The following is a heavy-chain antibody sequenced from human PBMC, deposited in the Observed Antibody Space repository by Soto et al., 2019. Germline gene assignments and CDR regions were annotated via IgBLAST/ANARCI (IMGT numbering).Heavy chain of an antibody. Sequence: SETLSLTCTVSGGSISSHYWSWIRQPPGKGLECIGHIYYTGSTNYNPSLKSRVTISVDTSKKQFSLKLSSVTAADTAVYYCARALGYYDSSGYYYRWFDPWGRGTLVTVSS. D-gene: IGHD3-22*01. V-gene: IGHV4-59*11. CDR1: GGSISSHY. J-gene: IGHJ5*02. CDR2: IYYTGST. CDR3: ARALGYYDSSGYYYRWFDP.